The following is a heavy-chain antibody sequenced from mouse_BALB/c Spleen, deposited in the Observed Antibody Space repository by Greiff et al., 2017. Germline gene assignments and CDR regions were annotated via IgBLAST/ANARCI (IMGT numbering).Heavy chain of an antibody. D-gene: IGHD1-1*01. CDR3: ARRGTTVVDGPYWYFDV. J-gene: IGHJ1*01. CDR2: ISSGGGST. CDR1: GFAFSSYD. Sequence: EVHLVESGGGLVKPGGSLKLSCAASGFAFSSYDMSWVRQTPEKRLEWVAYISSGGGSTYYPDTVKGRFTISRDNAKNTLYLQMSSLKSEDTAMYYCARRGTTVVDGPYWYFDVWGAGTTVTVSS. V-gene: IGHV5-12-1*01.